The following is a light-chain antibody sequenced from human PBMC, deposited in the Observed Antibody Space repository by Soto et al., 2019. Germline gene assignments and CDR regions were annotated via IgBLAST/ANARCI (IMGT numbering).Light chain of an antibody. Sequence: QSALTQPASVSGSPGQSITLSCTGTSSDVGGYNYVSWYEQHPGKAPKLMIFEVNKRPSGVSNRFSGSKSGNTASLTISGLQAEDEADYYCSSYTSSSTVVFGGGTKLTVL. CDR2: EVN. CDR3: SSYTSSSTVV. CDR1: SSDVGGYNY. J-gene: IGLJ2*01. V-gene: IGLV2-14*01.